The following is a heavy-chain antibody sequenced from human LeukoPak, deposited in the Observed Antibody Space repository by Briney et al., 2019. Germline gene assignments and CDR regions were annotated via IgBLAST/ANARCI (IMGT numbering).Heavy chain of an antibody. Sequence: GGSLRLSCAASGFTVSSNYMTWVRQAPGKGLVWVSRINSDGSITTYADSVKGRFTISRENAKNTLYLQMNSLRAEDTAVYYCARDRVYCGSTSCYAYYFDYWGQGTLVTVSS. J-gene: IGHJ4*02. V-gene: IGHV3-74*01. CDR1: GFTVSSNY. D-gene: IGHD2-2*01. CDR2: INSDGSIT. CDR3: ARDRVYCGSTSCYAYYFDY.